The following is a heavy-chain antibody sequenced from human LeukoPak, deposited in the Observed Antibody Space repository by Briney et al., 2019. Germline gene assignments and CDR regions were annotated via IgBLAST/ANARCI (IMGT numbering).Heavy chain of an antibody. V-gene: IGHV3-23*01. CDR2: ISGSGGST. CDR3: AKTSYSSSWYDDAFDI. D-gene: IGHD6-13*01. J-gene: IGHJ3*02. CDR1: GFTFSSYA. Sequence: PGGSLRLSCAASGFTFSSYAMSWVRQAPGKGLEWVSAISGSGGSTYYADSVKGRFTISRDNSKNTLYLQMNSLRAEDTAVYYCAKTSYSSSWYDDAFDIWGQGTMVTVSS.